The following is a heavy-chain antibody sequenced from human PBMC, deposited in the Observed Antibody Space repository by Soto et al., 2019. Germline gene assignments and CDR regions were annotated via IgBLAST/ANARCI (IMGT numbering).Heavy chain of an antibody. CDR1: GYTFTSYG. CDR2: ISAYNGNT. J-gene: IGHJ5*02. Sequence: ASVKVSCKASGYTFTSYGISWVRQAPGQGLEWMGWISAYNGNTNYAQKLQGRVTMTTDTPTSTAYMELRSLRPDDTAVYYCARDSSSWYGWFAPWGQGTLVTVSS. D-gene: IGHD6-13*01. CDR3: ARDSSSWYGWFAP. V-gene: IGHV1-18*01.